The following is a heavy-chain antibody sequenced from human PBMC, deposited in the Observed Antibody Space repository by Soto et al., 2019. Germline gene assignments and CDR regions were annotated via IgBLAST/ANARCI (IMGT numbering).Heavy chain of an antibody. Sequence: PSETLSLTCSVSGDSISTFDYFWAWIRRPPGQALEYIGYIYKSTTTYYNPSFESRVAISLDTSKSQFSLNVTSVTAADTAVYFCARGRYCLTGRCFPNWFDSWGQGTLVTVSS. CDR1: GDSISTFDYF. CDR2: IYKSTTT. D-gene: IGHD2-15*01. J-gene: IGHJ5*01. V-gene: IGHV4-30-4*01. CDR3: ARGRYCLTGRCFPNWFDS.